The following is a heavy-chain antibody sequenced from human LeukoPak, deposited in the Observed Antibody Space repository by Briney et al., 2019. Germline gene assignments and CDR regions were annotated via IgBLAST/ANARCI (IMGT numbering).Heavy chain of an antibody. CDR1: GFTFSSYE. V-gene: IGHV3-48*03. Sequence: PGGSLRLSCAASGFTFSSYEMNWVRQAPGKGLEWVSYISSSGSTIYYADSVKGRFTISRDNAKNSLYLQMNSLRAEDTAVYYCARDGSYKDAFDIWGQGTMVTVSS. J-gene: IGHJ3*02. CDR3: ARDGSYKDAFDI. D-gene: IGHD5-24*01. CDR2: ISSSGSTI.